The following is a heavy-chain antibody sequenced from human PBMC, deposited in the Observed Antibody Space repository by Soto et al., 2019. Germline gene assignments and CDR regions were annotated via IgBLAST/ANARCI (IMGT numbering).Heavy chain of an antibody. CDR3: ARQSGAVAGYYYYGMDV. D-gene: IGHD6-19*01. Sequence: PSETLSLTCTVSGGSISSSIYYWGWIRHPPGKGLEWIGSIYYSGITYYNPSLKSRVTISVDTSKNQFSLKLSSVTAADTAVYYCARQSGAVAGYYYYGMDVWGQGTTVTSP. V-gene: IGHV4-39*01. CDR2: IYYSGIT. J-gene: IGHJ6*02. CDR1: GGSISSSIYY.